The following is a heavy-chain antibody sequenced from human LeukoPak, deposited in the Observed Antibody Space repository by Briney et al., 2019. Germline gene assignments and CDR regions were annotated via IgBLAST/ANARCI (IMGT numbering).Heavy chain of an antibody. CDR3: ARVLNSGYSDY. D-gene: IGHD1-26*01. J-gene: IGHJ4*02. V-gene: IGHV4-61*10. Sequence: SETLSLTCTVSGGSISSGSYYWSWIRQPAGKGLGWIGYIHFSGSTQYNPSLKSRLTISVDTSKNHFSLKLSSVTAADTAIYYCARVLNSGYSDYWGQGTLVTVSS. CDR2: IHFSGST. CDR1: GGSISSGSYY.